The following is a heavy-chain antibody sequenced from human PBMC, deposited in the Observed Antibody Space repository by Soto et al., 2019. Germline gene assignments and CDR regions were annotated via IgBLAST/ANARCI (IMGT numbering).Heavy chain of an antibody. D-gene: IGHD6-19*01. Sequence: PSETLSLTCAVSGGSIDSGAFSLSWIRQPPGKGLEWIGYVTHSGTAYSIPSLNGRPTLSVDSSQTQFSLKLTSVTAADSAFYYCARIHWAQSSLDYWGRGILVTVSS. CDR1: GGSIDSGAFS. V-gene: IGHV4-30-2*01. J-gene: IGHJ4*02. CDR2: VTHSGTA. CDR3: ARIHWAQSSLDY.